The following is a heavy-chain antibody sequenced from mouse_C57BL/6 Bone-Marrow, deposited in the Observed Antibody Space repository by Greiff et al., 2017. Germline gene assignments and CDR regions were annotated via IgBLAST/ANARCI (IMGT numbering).Heavy chain of an antibody. CDR2: IHPNRGST. Sequence: QVQLQQPGAELVKPGASVKLSCKASGYTFTSYWMHWVKQRPGQGLEWIGMIHPNRGSTNYNEKFKSKATLTVDKSSSTAYMQLSSLTSEDSAVYYCARDPYGPLAYWGQGTLVTVSA. D-gene: IGHD1-1*02. CDR1: GYTFTSYW. CDR3: ARDPYGPLAY. V-gene: IGHV1-64*01. J-gene: IGHJ3*01.